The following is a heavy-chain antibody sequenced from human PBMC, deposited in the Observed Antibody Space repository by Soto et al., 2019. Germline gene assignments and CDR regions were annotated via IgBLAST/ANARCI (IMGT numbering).Heavy chain of an antibody. CDR2: ISWNSGTI. CDR3: AKSTGGTANGMGV. D-gene: IGHD2-8*02. CDR1: GFSFDDYA. Sequence: EVQVVESGGGLVQPGRSLRLSCAASGFSFDDYAMHWVRQAPGKGLEWVSGISWNSGTIGYADSVKGRFPISRDNAKNSLYLQMNSLRAEDTALYYCAKSTGGTANGMGVWGQGTTVTVSS. J-gene: IGHJ6*02. V-gene: IGHV3-9*01.